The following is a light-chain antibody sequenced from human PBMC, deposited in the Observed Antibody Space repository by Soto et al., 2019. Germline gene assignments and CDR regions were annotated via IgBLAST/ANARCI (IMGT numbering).Light chain of an antibody. CDR3: QQYGRSPLT. V-gene: IGKV3-20*01. J-gene: IGKJ4*01. Sequence: EIVLTQSPGTLSLSPGERATLSCRASQSVSASYLAWYQQKPGQAPRLLMYGASRRATGIPDRFSGSGSGTDVTLTSSRLEPEDFVVYCCQQYGRSPLTFGGGTKVEIK. CDR1: QSVSASY. CDR2: GAS.